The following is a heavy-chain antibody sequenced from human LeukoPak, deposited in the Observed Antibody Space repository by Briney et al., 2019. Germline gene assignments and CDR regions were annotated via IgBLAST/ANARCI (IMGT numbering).Heavy chain of an antibody. V-gene: IGHV4-38-2*01. CDR2: IYYSGST. Sequence: PGGSLRLSCAASGFTFSSYAMSWIRQPPGKGLEWIGSIYYSGSTYYNPSLKSRVTISVDTSKNQFSLKLSSVTAEDTAVYYCAAYDFWSGYWENWFDPWGQGTLVTVSS. D-gene: IGHD3-3*01. CDR1: GFTFSSYA. J-gene: IGHJ5*02. CDR3: AAYDFWSGYWENWFDP.